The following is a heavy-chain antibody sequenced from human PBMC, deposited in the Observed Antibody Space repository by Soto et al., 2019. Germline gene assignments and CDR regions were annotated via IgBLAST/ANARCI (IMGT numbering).Heavy chain of an antibody. CDR2: IRGSGGPT. CDR1: GFTFSNYA. D-gene: IGHD5-12*01. CDR3: VKDFRGGYDWTHD. J-gene: IGHJ4*02. V-gene: IGHV3-23*01. Sequence: EVQLLESGGDLVQPGGSLRLSCAASGFTFSNYAMSWDRQAPGKGLEWVSLIRGSGGPTNYADSVKGRFTVSRDNSKNMLFLQMNSLRAEDTAVYYCVKDFRGGYDWTHDWGQGTQVTVSS.